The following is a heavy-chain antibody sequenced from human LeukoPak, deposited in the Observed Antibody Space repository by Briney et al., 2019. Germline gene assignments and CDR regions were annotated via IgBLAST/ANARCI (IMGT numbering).Heavy chain of an antibody. V-gene: IGHV3-7*01. CDR1: GFTFSGYW. J-gene: IGHJ4*02. Sequence: GGSLRLSCAASGFTFSGYWMSWVRQAPGKGLEWVANIKPDGSERYYVDSVKGRFTISRDNAKNSLYLQMDSLRAEDTAVYYCARGRGVDHWGRGTLVTVSS. CDR2: IKPDGSER. CDR3: ARGRGVDH. D-gene: IGHD5-24*01.